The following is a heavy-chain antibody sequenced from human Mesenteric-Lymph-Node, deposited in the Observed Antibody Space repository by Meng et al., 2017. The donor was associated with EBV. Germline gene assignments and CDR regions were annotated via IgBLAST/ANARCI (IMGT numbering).Heavy chain of an antibody. Sequence: QVQLAAWVAVLSNPWETWSPTCAVYGGSFSGYPWSWISQPPGKGLEWIGEINHSGSTNYNPSLKRRVTISVDTSKNQFSLKLSSVPAADTAVYYCARNWIWSGYFWGWFDPWGQGTLVTVSS. D-gene: IGHD3-3*01. CDR3: ARNWIWSGYFWGWFDP. CDR2: INHSGST. V-gene: IGHV4-34*01. CDR1: GGSFSGYP. J-gene: IGHJ5*02.